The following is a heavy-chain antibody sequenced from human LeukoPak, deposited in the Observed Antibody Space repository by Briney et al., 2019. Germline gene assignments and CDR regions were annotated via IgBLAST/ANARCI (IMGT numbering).Heavy chain of an antibody. V-gene: IGHV4-59*12. CDR1: GASISSYY. J-gene: IGHJ4*02. CDR2: IYYSGSI. Sequence: SETLSLTCTVSGASISSYYWSWIRQPPGKGLEWIGDIYYSGSIKYNPSLKSRVTMSVDTSKNQFSLKLSSVTAADTAVYYCAKDVGKWESLHFFDYWGQGTLVTVSS. CDR3: AKDVGKWESLHFFDY. D-gene: IGHD1-26*01.